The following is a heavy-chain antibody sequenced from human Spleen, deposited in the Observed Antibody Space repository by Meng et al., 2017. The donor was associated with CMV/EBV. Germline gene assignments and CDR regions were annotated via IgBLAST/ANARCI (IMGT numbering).Heavy chain of an antibody. V-gene: IGHV4-34*01. J-gene: IGHJ4*02. D-gene: IGHD3-22*01. CDR3: ARVGVSSGYYSLDY. Sequence: SETLSLTCAVYGGSFSGYYWSWIRQPPGKGLEWIGEINHSGSTNYNPSLKSRVTISVDTSKNQFSLKLSSVTAADTAVYYCARVGVSSGYYSLDYWGQGTLVTVSS. CDR2: INHSGST. CDR1: GGSFSGYY.